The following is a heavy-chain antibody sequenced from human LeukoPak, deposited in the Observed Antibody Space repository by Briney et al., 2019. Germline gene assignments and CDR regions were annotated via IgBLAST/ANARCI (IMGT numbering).Heavy chain of an antibody. J-gene: IGHJ4*02. CDR1: GFTFSSYA. CDR2: IISCSGGST. D-gene: IGHD3-10*01. V-gene: IGHV3-23*01. Sequence: GGSLRLSCAASGFTFSSYAMSWVRQAPGKGLEWVSGIISCSGGSTYYADSVKGRFTISRDNSKNTLYLQMNSLRAEDTAVYYCAKDRYYGSGTYDYWGQGTLVTVSS. CDR3: AKDRYYGSGTYDY.